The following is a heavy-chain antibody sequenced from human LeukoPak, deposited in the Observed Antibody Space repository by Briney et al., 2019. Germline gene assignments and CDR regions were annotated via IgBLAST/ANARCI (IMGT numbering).Heavy chain of an antibody. D-gene: IGHD3-10*01. Sequence: PGGSLRLSCAASGFTFSSYAMSWVRQAPGKGLEWVANIKQDGSEKYYVDSVKGRFTISRDNAKNSLYLQMNSLRAEDTAVYYCARPEYGSGSYWVEQFDYWGQGTLVTVSS. CDR3: ARPEYGSGSYWVEQFDY. J-gene: IGHJ4*02. V-gene: IGHV3-7*01. CDR1: GFTFSSYA. CDR2: IKQDGSEK.